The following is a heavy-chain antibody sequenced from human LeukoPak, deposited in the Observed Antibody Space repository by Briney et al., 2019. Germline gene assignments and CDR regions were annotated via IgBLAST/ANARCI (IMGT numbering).Heavy chain of an antibody. V-gene: IGHV3-21*01. CDR1: GFTFSSFA. J-gene: IGHJ6*03. Sequence: GGSLRLSCAASGFTFSSFAMIWVRQPPGKGLEWVSSIFPTSREIHYADSVRGRFTISRDNAKNSLYLQMNSLRAEDTAVYYCARDRIEQQRTLGRSSNYYYYYYMDVWGKGTTVTVSS. CDR3: ARDRIEQQRTLGRSSNYYYYYYMDV. D-gene: IGHD6-13*01. CDR2: IFPTSREI.